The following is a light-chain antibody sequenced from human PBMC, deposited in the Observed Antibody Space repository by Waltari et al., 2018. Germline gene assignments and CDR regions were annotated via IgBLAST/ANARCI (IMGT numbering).Light chain of an antibody. CDR3: ASYTSTFTWV. CDR2: DVT. J-gene: IGLJ3*02. V-gene: IGLV2-18*02. CDR1: SSDIGIYNH. Sequence: QSALTQPPSVSGSPGQSVTITCTGTSSDIGIYNHVSWFQQPPGTAPKLLIYDVTYRPPGVHWLFSGSKSGNTASLTSSGLQTEDESDYYCASYTSTFTWVFGGGTKLTVL.